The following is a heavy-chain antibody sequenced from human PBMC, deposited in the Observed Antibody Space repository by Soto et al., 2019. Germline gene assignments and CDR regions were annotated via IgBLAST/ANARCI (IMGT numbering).Heavy chain of an antibody. D-gene: IGHD3-3*01. CDR1: GYTFTSYG. V-gene: IGHV1-18*04. Sequence: GASVKVSCKASGYTFTSYGISWVRQAPGQGLEWMGWISAYNGNTNYAQKLQGRVTMTTDTSTSTAYMELRSLRSDDTAVYYCARDYYDFWSGYYSQLWFDPWGQGTLVTVSS. CDR3: ARDYYDFWSGYYSQLWFDP. CDR2: ISAYNGNT. J-gene: IGHJ5*02.